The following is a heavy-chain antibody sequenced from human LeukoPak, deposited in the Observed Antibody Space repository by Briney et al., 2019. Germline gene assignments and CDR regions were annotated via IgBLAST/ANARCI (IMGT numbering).Heavy chain of an antibody. Sequence: PSETLSLTCTVSGGYISSSSYSWGWIRQPPGKGLEWIGSIYYSGSTYYNPSLNSRVAISVDTSKNQFSLKLSSVTAADTAVYYCARMLTIFGVVIDYWGQGTLVTVSS. CDR3: ARMLTIFGVVIDY. CDR2: IYYSGST. J-gene: IGHJ4*02. D-gene: IGHD3-3*01. CDR1: GGYISSSSYS. V-gene: IGHV4-39*07.